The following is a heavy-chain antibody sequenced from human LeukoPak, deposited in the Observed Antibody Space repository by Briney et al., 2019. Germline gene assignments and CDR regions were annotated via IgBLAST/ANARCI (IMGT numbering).Heavy chain of an antibody. V-gene: IGHV3-23*01. CDR3: ATLGYCSGGSCYTTYYGMDV. CDR2: ISGSGGST. D-gene: IGHD2-15*01. J-gene: IGHJ6*02. Sequence: GGSLRPSCAAPGFTFSSYAMSWVRQAPGKGLEWVSAISGSGGSTYYADSVKGRFTISRDNSKNTLYLQLNSLRAEDTAVYYCATLGYCSGGSCYTTYYGMDVWGQGTTVTVSS. CDR1: GFTFSSYA.